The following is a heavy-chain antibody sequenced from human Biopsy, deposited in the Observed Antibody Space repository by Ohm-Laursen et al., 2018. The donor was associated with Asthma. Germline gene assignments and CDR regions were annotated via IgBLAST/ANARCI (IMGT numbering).Heavy chain of an antibody. V-gene: IGHV3-30-3*01. J-gene: IGHJ4*02. D-gene: IGHD6-13*01. Sequence: SLRLSCSASGTHFGSYNMHWARQAPGKGLEWVAVITFDGSTQHYGDSVKGRFTISRDNSKNMLFLQMSSLRAEDTAVYYCSRDTLGYYFDIWGRGTQVTVSS. CDR3: SRDTLGYYFDI. CDR2: ITFDGSTQ. CDR1: GTHFGSYN.